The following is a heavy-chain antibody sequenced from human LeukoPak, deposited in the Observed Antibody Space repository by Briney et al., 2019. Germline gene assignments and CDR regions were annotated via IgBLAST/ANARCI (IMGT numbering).Heavy chain of an antibody. D-gene: IGHD3-10*01. CDR2: INANSGGS. J-gene: IGHJ4*02. CDR1: DYTFTGYY. Sequence: ASVKVSCKAPDYTFTGYYVHWVRQAPGQGLEYMGWINANSGGSKYVQKFQGRVIMTRDTSITTAYMEVTSLRSDDTAVYYCAREYSGSGSFACWGQGALVTVSS. CDR3: AREYSGSGSFAC. V-gene: IGHV1-2*02.